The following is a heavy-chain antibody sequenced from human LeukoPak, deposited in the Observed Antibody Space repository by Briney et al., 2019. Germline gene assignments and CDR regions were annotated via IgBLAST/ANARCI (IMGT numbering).Heavy chain of an antibody. V-gene: IGHV3-74*01. D-gene: IGHD1-7*01. CDR3: ARGEITGTGFDY. Sequence: GGSLRLSCAASGFTFSRHWMHWVRQAPGKGLVWVSRIKGDQSTTNYADSVKGRFTISRDNAKNSLYLQMNSLRAEDTAVYYCARGEITGTGFDYWGQGTLVTVSS. CDR2: IKGDQSTT. CDR1: GFTFSRHW. J-gene: IGHJ4*02.